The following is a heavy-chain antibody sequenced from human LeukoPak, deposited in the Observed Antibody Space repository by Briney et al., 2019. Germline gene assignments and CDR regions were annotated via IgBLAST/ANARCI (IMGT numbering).Heavy chain of an antibody. V-gene: IGHV1-8*03. Sequence: ALVKVSCKASGYTFTSYDINWVRQATGQGREWMGWMNPNSGNTGYAQKFQGRVTITRNTSISTAYMELSSLRSEDTAVYYCATGGDYYYDSSGYDFDYWGQGTLVTVSS. D-gene: IGHD3-22*01. CDR2: MNPNSGNT. CDR3: ATGGDYYYDSSGYDFDY. J-gene: IGHJ4*02. CDR1: GYTFTSYD.